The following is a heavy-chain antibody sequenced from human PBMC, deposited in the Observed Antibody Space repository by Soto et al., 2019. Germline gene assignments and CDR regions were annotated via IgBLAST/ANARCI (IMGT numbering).Heavy chain of an antibody. CDR3: ARVLAARASRDFDY. V-gene: IGHV4-34*01. CDR2: INPSGGT. J-gene: IGHJ4*02. Sequence: QVQLQQWGAGLLKPSETLSLTCAVYGGSFSTDYWSWIRQPPGKGLEWIGEINPSGGTNYNPSLKSRLTISVATSKNQFSLKLSSVTAADTAVYSCARVLAARASRDFDYWGQGTLVTVSS. CDR1: GGSFSTDY. D-gene: IGHD6-6*01.